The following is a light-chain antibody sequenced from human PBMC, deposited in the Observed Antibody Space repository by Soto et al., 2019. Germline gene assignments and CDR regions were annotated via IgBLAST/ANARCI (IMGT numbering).Light chain of an antibody. CDR1: QGIGNA. J-gene: IGKJ5*01. CDR3: LQDITYPWT. CDR2: GAS. V-gene: IGKV1-6*01. Sequence: ASQMTQSPSSLTAAVGERVAISCRASQGIGNALGWYQQKPGKPPKVLIYGASNLQSGVPPRFSGSGSGTDFTLAISRLQPEDSATYYCLQDITYPWTFGQGTRLEIK.